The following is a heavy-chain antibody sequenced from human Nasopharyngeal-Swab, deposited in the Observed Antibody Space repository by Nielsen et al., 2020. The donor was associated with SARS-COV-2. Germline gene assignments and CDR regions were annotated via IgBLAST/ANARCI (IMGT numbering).Heavy chain of an antibody. Sequence: GGSLRLSCAASGFTFSSYAMTWVRQAPGKGLEWVSTISCGSPYYADSVKGRFTISRDNSKNTLYLQMNSLRAEDTAVYYCAKDPFSGIAAADHFDYWGQGTLVTVSS. CDR2: ISCGSP. J-gene: IGHJ4*02. V-gene: IGHV3-23*01. D-gene: IGHD6-13*01. CDR1: GFTFSSYA. CDR3: AKDPFSGIAAADHFDY.